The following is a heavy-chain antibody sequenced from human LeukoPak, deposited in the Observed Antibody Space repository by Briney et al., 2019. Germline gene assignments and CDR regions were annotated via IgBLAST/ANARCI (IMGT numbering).Heavy chain of an antibody. V-gene: IGHV3-21*01. CDR2: ISSSSSYI. Sequence: GGSLRLSCAASGFTFNSYTMNWVRQAPGKGLEWVSSISSSSSYIYYADSVKGRFTISRDNAKNSLYLQMNSLRAEDTAVYYCARDELWSGSAVGYWGQGTLVTVSS. J-gene: IGHJ4*02. CDR1: GFTFNSYT. CDR3: ARDELWSGSAVGY. D-gene: IGHD3-3*01.